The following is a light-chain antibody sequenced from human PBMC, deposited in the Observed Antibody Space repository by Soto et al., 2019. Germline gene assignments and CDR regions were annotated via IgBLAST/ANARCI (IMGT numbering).Light chain of an antibody. CDR3: SSYTSSSTLAV. Sequence: QSALTQPASVSGSPGQSITISCTGTSSDVGGYNYVSWYQQHPGKAPKLMIYDVSNRPSGVSNRFSGSKSGNTASLIISALQAEDEADYYCSSYTSSSTLAVFGGGTKLTVL. CDR2: DVS. J-gene: IGLJ2*01. V-gene: IGLV2-14*01. CDR1: SSDVGGYNY.